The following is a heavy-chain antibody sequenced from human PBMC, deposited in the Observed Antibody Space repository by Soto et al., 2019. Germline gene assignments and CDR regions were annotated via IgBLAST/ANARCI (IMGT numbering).Heavy chain of an antibody. J-gene: IGHJ4*02. CDR2: ISYDGSLQ. D-gene: IGHD5-18*01. Sequence: QAQLVESGGGVVQPGRSLRLSCAASGFAVSSYGMHWVRQAPGTGLGWVAVISYDGSLQHYADSVKGRFTISRDNAKNMVLLRMSSLRAEDTAVYYCVSDRGYGHASVPYSWGKGTRVSVSS. CDR3: VSDRGYGHASVPYS. V-gene: IGHV3-30*03. CDR1: GFAVSSYG.